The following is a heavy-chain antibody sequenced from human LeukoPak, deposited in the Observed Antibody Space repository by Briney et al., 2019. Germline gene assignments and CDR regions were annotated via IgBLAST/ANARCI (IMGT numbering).Heavy chain of an antibody. CDR1: GFTFSSYA. CDR3: ARSWSTVTTLNFFDY. V-gene: IGHV3-23*01. J-gene: IGHJ4*02. CDR2: ISISGGTT. D-gene: IGHD4-17*01. Sequence: GGSLRLPCAASGFTFSSYAMSWVRQAPGKGLEWVSAISISGGTTYYADSVKGRFTISRDNSKNTLYLQMNSLRAEDTAVYYCARSWSTVTTLNFFDYWGQGTLVTVSS.